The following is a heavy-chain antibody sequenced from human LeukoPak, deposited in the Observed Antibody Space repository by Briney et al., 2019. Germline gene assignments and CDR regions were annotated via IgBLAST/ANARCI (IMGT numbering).Heavy chain of an antibody. J-gene: IGHJ4*01. Sequence: GGSLRLSCAASGFTFSSYGMHWVRQAPGKGLEWVAVIWYDGSNKYYADSVKGRFTISRDNSKNTLYLQMNSLRAEDTAVYYCAKGIYSSGWSYFDYWGHGTLVTVSS. D-gene: IGHD6-19*01. CDR2: IWYDGSNK. CDR3: AKGIYSSGWSYFDY. CDR1: GFTFSSYG. V-gene: IGHV3-33*06.